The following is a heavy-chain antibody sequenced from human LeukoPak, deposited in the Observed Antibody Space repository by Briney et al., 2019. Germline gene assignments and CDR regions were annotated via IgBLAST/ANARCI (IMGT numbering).Heavy chain of an antibody. V-gene: IGHV3-23*01. Sequence: GASLRLSCAASGFTFSNYAMSWVRQAPGKXXXXXXXXXGSGGSTYYADSVKGRFTISRDNPKNTLYLQMNSLRAEDTAVYYCAKWGDYDILTGYYDSDYWGQGTLVTVSS. CDR2: XXGSGGST. J-gene: IGHJ4*02. CDR1: GFTFSNYA. CDR3: AKWGDYDILTGYYDSDY. D-gene: IGHD3-9*01.